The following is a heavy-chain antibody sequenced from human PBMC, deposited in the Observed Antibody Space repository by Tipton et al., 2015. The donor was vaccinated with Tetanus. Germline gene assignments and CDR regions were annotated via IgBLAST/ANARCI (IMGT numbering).Heavy chain of an antibody. CDR1: GGSISSYY. J-gene: IGHJ4*02. V-gene: IGHV4-59*01. CDR3: ARGGLGEVGY. D-gene: IGHD3-10*01. Sequence: SLTCTVSGGSISSYYWSWIRQPPGKGLEWIGYIYYSGSTNYNPSLKSRVTISVDTSKNQFSLKLSSVTATDTAGYYCARGGLGEVGYWGQGSRVTVSA. CDR2: IYYSGST.